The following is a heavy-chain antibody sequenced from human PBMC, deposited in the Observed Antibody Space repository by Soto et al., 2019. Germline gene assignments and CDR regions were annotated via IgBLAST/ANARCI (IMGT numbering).Heavy chain of an antibody. CDR2: ISAYNGNT. CDR1: GYTFTSYG. J-gene: IGHJ4*02. Sequence: SLNVSCNASGYTFTSYGISWVLQAPGQGLEWMGWISAYNGNTNYAQKLQGRVTMTTDTSTSTAYMELRSLRSEDTAVYYCAKGGRQWLATSDFNYWGQGALFTVSS. CDR3: AKGGRQWLATSDFNY. D-gene: IGHD6-19*01. V-gene: IGHV1-18*01.